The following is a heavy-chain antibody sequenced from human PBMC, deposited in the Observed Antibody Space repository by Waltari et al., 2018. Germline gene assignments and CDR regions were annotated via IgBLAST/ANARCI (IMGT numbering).Heavy chain of an antibody. D-gene: IGHD6-19*01. CDR1: GGSISSYY. V-gene: IGHV4-4*07. CDR3: ARDKGGYSSGPNWFDP. J-gene: IGHJ5*02. CDR2: IYSSGST. Sequence: QVQLQESGPGLVKPSETLSLTCTVSGGSISSYYWIWIRQPAGKGLELIGRIYSSGSTNYNPSLKSRVTMSVGTSKNQFSLKLSSVTAADTAVYYCARDKGGYSSGPNWFDPWGQGTLVTVSS.